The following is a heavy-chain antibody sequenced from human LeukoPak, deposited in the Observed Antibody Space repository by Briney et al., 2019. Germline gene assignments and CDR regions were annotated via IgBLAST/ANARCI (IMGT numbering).Heavy chain of an antibody. CDR3: GRGNKSFDP. CDR1: GYTFTGYY. Sequence: ASVKVSCKASGYTFTGYYMHWVRQAPGQGLEWMGWINPNSGGTNYAPKFQGRVTMIKDTSTNSAYMELNKLTSDDTAVYYCGRGNKSFDPWGQGTLVTVSS. J-gene: IGHJ5*02. V-gene: IGHV1-2*02. CDR2: INPNSGGT.